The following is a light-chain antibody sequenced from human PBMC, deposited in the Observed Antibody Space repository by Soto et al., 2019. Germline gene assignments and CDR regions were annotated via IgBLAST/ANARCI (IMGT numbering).Light chain of an antibody. CDR2: ENN. CDR3: GTWDSSLSVGV. Sequence: QSVLTQPPSVSAAPGQKVTISCSGSSSNIGNNYVSWYQQLPGTAPKLLIYENNKRPSGIPDRFSGSKSDTSATLGITGLQTGDEADYYCGTWDSSLSVGVFGGGTKLTVL. J-gene: IGLJ3*02. V-gene: IGLV1-51*02. CDR1: SSNIGNNY.